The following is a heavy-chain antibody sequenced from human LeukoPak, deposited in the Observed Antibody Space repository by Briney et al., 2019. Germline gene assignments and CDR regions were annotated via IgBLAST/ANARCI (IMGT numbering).Heavy chain of an antibody. D-gene: IGHD2-2*03. Sequence: GGSLRLSCAASGFTFSSYAISWVRQAPGKVLEWVSGISGSGGRTHYADSVKGRFTRSSDNSKTTIYLQMISLRAVDTDVYYCAKVETWAGYCSSTSCHVDYFDYWGQGTLVTVSS. CDR1: GFTFSSYA. CDR2: ISGSGGRT. J-gene: IGHJ4*02. V-gene: IGHV3-23*01. CDR3: AKVETWAGYCSSTSCHVDYFDY.